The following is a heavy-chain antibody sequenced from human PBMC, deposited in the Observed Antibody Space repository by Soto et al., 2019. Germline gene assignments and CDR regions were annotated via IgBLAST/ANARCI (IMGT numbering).Heavy chain of an antibody. J-gene: IGHJ4*02. V-gene: IGHV1-3*01. CDR1: GYTFTSYA. D-gene: IGHD3-22*01. CDR2: INAGTGNT. Sequence: ASVKVSCKASGYTFTSYAMHWVRQAPGQRLEWMGWINAGTGNTKYSQKFQGRVTITRDTSASTAYMELSSLRSEDTAVYYCARDADYYYDSSGSPFDYWGQGTLVTVSS. CDR3: ARDADYYYDSSGSPFDY.